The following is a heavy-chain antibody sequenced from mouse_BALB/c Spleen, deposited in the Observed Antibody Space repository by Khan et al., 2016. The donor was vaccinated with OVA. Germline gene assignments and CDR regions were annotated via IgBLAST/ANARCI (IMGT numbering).Heavy chain of an antibody. CDR3: ARLAYYYDSEGFAY. CDR1: GFTFSTYG. Sequence: ESGGDVVKPGGSLKPSCAASGFTFSTYGMSWVRQTPDKRLEWVATVSTGGHYTYYPDTVKGRFTISRDNAKNTLYLQMNSLKSEDTAMFYCARLAYYYDSEGFAYWGQGTLVTVSA. V-gene: IGHV5-6*01. D-gene: IGHD1-1*01. CDR2: VSTGGHYT. J-gene: IGHJ3*01.